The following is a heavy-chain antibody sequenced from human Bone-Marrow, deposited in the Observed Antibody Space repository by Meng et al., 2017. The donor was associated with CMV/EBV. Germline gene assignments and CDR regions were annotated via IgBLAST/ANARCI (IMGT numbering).Heavy chain of an antibody. CDR3: ARVGRWELLWCLDY. CDR2: INPNSGGT. CDR1: GYTFTGYH. V-gene: IGHV1-2*02. Sequence: ASVKVSCKASGYTFTGYHVHWVRQAPGHGLEWMGWINPNSGGTNYAQKFQGRVTMTRDTSISTAYMELSRLRSDDTAVYYCARVGRWELLWCLDYWGQGTLVTVSS. D-gene: IGHD1-26*01. J-gene: IGHJ4*02.